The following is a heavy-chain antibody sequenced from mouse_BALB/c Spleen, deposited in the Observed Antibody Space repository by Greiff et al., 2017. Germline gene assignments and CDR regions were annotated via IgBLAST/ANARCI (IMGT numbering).Heavy chain of an antibody. CDR3: ARSYGNCEGFDY. CDR2: INPSTGYT. J-gene: IGHJ3*01. CDR1: GFTFNSYW. Sequence: VQLEQSGAELAKPGASVKLSCTASGFTFNSYWMHWVNQRPGQGLEWIGYINPSTGYTEYDQKFKGKATMTADKSSSTAYLQLSSLTSEDSAVYYCARSYGNCEGFDYWGQGTMVTVSA. D-gene: IGHD2-1*01. V-gene: IGHV1-7*01.